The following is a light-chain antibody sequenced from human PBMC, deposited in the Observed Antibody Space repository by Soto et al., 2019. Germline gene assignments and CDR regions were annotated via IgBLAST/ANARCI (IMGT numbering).Light chain of an antibody. Sequence: EIVLTQSPATLSLSPGDRATLSCGASQSVRRSYVAWYQQKAGLAPRLLIYDGSSRASGIPDRFSGSGSGTDFTLTIGRLEPEDFALYYCQQYDNSAPLSFGGGTKVEMK. CDR2: DGS. CDR1: QSVRRSY. CDR3: QQYDNSAPLS. V-gene: IGKV3D-20*01. J-gene: IGKJ4*01.